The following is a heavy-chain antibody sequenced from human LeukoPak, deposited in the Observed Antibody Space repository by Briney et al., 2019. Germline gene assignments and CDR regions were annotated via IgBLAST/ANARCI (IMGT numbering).Heavy chain of an antibody. CDR3: ARDERSIQFNF. V-gene: IGHV3-23*01. CDR1: GFTFNIYG. D-gene: IGHD5-24*01. J-gene: IGHJ4*02. Sequence: PGGSLRLSCAASGFTFNIYGMNWVRQAPGKGLEWVSGIGGSGSHTYYADSVKGRSTISRDNSKNTMYLHMNSLRAEDTALYFCARDERSIQFNFWGQGTLVTVSS. CDR2: IGGSGSHT.